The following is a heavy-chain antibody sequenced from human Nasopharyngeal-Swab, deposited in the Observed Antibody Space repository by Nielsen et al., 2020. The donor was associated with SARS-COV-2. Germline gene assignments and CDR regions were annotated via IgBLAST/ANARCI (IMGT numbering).Heavy chain of an antibody. CDR3: AKVWWAETDAFDF. V-gene: IGHV3-30*18. CDR2: ISDDGNDQ. CDR1: GFTFSSYG. D-gene: IGHD2-21*01. Sequence: GGSLRLSCAASGFTFSSYGMYWVRQAAGKGLEWVAGISDDGNDQNYAEFVEGRLTISRDNSKNTLFLEMNSLRAEDTAVYYCAKVWWAETDAFDFWGQGTTVTVSS. J-gene: IGHJ3*01.